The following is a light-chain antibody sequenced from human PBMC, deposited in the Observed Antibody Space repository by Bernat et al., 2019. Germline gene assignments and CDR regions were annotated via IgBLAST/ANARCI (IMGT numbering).Light chain of an antibody. Sequence: ESVLTQSPATLSLSLGDRATLSCRANQRVSTYLAWYQQKHAQAPRLLIYGASNRVTCIPPRFSGSGSGTHFTLTISGLEPDDFAVYYCHQRYTWPLTFGGGTKIEFK. CDR1: QRVSTY. V-gene: IGKV3-11*01. CDR3: HQRYTWPLT. CDR2: GAS. J-gene: IGKJ4*01.